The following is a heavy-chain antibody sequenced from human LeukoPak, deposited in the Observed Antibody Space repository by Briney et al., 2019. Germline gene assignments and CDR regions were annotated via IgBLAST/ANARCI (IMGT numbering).Heavy chain of an antibody. V-gene: IGHV4-34*01. CDR2: INHSGST. Sequence: SETLSLTCAVYGGSFSGYYWSWIRQPPGKGLEWIGEINHSGSTNYNSSLKSRVTISVDTSKNQFSLKLSSVTAADTAVYYCASLCSSTSCYINDYWGQGTLVTVSS. CDR1: GGSFSGYY. D-gene: IGHD2-2*02. CDR3: ASLCSSTSCYINDY. J-gene: IGHJ4*02.